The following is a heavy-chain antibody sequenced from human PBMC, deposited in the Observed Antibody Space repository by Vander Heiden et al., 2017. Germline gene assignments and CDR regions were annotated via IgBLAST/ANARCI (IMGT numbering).Heavy chain of an antibody. J-gene: IGHJ6*02. Sequence: EVQLVQSGAEVKKPGESLKISCTGSGYSFTSYWIGWVRQMPGKGLEWMGIIYPGDSDTRYSPSFQGQVTISADKSISTAYLQWSSLKASDTAMYYCARRGRPGYCSGGSCYAYYYGMDVWGQGTTVTVSS. D-gene: IGHD2-15*01. CDR3: ARRGRPGYCSGGSCYAYYYGMDV. V-gene: IGHV5-51*01. CDR1: GYSFTSYW. CDR2: IYPGDSDT.